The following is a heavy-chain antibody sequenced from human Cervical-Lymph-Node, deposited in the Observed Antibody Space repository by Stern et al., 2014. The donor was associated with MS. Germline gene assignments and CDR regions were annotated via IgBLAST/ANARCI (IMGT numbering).Heavy chain of an antibody. J-gene: IGHJ4*02. CDR3: AKLSSRISIFGVVVH. V-gene: IGHV5-51*03. Sequence: EVQLLQSGGQVREPGGSLQISCKGSGYTFGTYWIGLVRQMPGKGLEWKGIIYPGDSDTRYSPSFQGQVTISVDTSINTAFLQWSSLRASDTAMYYCAKLSSRISIFGVVVHWGQGTLVTVSS. D-gene: IGHD3-3*01. CDR2: IYPGDSDT. CDR1: GYTFGTYW.